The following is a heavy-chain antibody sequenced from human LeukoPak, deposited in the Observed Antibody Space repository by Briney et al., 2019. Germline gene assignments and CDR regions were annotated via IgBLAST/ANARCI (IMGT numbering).Heavy chain of an antibody. V-gene: IGHV3-9*01. D-gene: IGHD5-24*01. Sequence: PGGSLRLSCAASGFTFDDYAMHWVRQAPGKGLEWVSGISWNSGSIGYADSVKGRFTISRDNAKNSLYLQMNSLRAEDTALYYCAKDLYWDGYNLHPLGAFDIWGQGTMVTVSS. J-gene: IGHJ3*02. CDR1: GFTFDDYA. CDR2: ISWNSGSI. CDR3: AKDLYWDGYNLHPLGAFDI.